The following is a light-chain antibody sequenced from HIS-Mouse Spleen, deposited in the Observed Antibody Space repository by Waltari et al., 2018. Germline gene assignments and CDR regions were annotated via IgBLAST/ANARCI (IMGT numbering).Light chain of an antibody. CDR3: QQYYSTPLT. V-gene: IGKV4-1*01. CDR1: QSVLYSSNNKNY. J-gene: IGKJ4*01. CDR2: WAS. Sequence: DIVMTQSPDSLAVSLGERATSTCQSSQSVLYSSNNKNYLAWYQQKPGQPPKLLIYWASTRESGVPDRFSGSGSGTDFTLTISSLQAEDVAVYYCQQYYSTPLTFGGGTKVEIK.